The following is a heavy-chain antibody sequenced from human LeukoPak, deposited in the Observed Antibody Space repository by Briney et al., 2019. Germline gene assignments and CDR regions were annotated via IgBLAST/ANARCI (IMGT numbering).Heavy chain of an antibody. CDR1: GVSTRNYY. CDR3: ARPKFSFGATKFDT. J-gene: IGHJ5*02. Sequence: SGTLSLTCSVSGVSTRNYYWNWIRQSPGKGLQWIGYLDLTGKIQYHSFFESRVTISGDISKNQFSLRLTSLTAADTAVYFCARPKFSFGATKFDTWGQGTLVSVSS. CDR2: LDLTGKI. V-gene: IGHV4-59*12. D-gene: IGHD3-3*01.